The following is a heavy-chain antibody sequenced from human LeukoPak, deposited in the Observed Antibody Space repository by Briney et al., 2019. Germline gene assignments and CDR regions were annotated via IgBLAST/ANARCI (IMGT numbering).Heavy chain of an antibody. V-gene: IGHV3-30*18. Sequence: GGSLRLSCAASGFAFSTYWMSWVRQAPGKGLEWVAMISHDGNSKQYADLVKGRFTISRDNSKNTLYLQMNSLRTEDTAVYHCAKDLYGSGWYNYFDPWGQGALVTVSS. J-gene: IGHJ5*02. CDR1: GFAFSTYW. CDR2: ISHDGNSK. D-gene: IGHD6-19*01. CDR3: AKDLYGSGWYNYFDP.